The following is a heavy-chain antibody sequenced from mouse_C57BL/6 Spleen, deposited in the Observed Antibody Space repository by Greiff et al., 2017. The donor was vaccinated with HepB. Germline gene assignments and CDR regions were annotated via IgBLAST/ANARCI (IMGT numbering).Heavy chain of an antibody. Sequence: VQLQESGAELAKPGSSVKLSCKASGYTFTSYWMHWVKQRPGQGLEWIGYINPSSGYTKYNQKFKDKATLTADKSSSTAYMQLSSLTYEDSAVYYCARSVITTVVAHWYFDIWGTGTTVTVSS. D-gene: IGHD1-1*01. CDR1: GYTFTSYW. V-gene: IGHV1-7*01. CDR3: ARSVITTVVAHWYFDI. CDR2: INPSSGYT. J-gene: IGHJ1*03.